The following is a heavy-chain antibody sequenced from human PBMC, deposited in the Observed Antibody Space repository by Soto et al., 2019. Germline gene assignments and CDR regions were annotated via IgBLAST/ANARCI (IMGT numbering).Heavy chain of an antibody. J-gene: IGHJ3*02. CDR1: GFSLSTRAVG. CDR3: AHRHELGSFDI. D-gene: IGHD1-26*01. CDR2: IYWNDDK. Sequence: SGPTLVNPTQTLTLTCTFSGFSLSTRAVGVGWIRQPPGKALEWLALIYWNDDKRYSPSLKNRLTITKDTSKVYVVLKMTNMDPVDTAIYYCAHRHELGSFDIWGQGTKVTVSS. V-gene: IGHV2-5*01.